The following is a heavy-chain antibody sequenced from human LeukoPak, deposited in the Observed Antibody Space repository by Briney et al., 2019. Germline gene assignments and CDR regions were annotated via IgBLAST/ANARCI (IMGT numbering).Heavy chain of an antibody. D-gene: IGHD2-15*01. CDR3: VRESGGSLVDY. Sequence: GRSLRLSSAPSGVSFYGVTRHCGRQTLDKALEWVAIISYDGNNEYYADSVRGRFTISRDNSNNTMYLEMNTVRPDHRSVYYCVRESGGSLVDYWGRGTLVTVSS. CDR1: GVSFYGVT. V-gene: IGHV3-30-3*01. J-gene: IGHJ4*02. CDR2: ISYDGNNE.